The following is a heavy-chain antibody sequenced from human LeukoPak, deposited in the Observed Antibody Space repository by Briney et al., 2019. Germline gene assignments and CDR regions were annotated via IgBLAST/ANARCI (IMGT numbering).Heavy chain of an antibody. CDR2: ISGGGAVT. CDR1: GFTFSSYA. Sequence: SGVSLRLSCAASGFTFSSYAMSWVRQAPGKGLEWVSSISGGGAVTYYADSVKGRFTISRGNSKNTVYLQMNSLRAEDTAVYYCAKEPRVATIEIFDYWGQGTLVTVSS. V-gene: IGHV3-23*01. J-gene: IGHJ4*02. CDR3: AKEPRVATIEIFDY. D-gene: IGHD5-12*01.